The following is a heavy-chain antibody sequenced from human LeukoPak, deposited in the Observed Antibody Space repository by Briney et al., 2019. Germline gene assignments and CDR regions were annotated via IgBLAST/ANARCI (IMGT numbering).Heavy chain of an antibody. D-gene: IGHD6-6*01. CDR2: ISSTGSYI. Sequence: GGSLRLSCAASGFTFSSYAMHWVRQAPGKGLEWVSSISSTGSYIYYADSVKGRFTISRDNAKNSLYLQMNSLRAEDTAVYYCARASPYSSSSSWFDPWGQGTLVTVSS. V-gene: IGHV3-21*01. CDR3: ARASPYSSSSSWFDP. J-gene: IGHJ5*02. CDR1: GFTFSSYA.